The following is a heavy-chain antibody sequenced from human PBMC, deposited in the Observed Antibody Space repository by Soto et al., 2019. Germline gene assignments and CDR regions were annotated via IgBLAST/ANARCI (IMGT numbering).Heavy chain of an antibody. CDR1: GGSFTGYY. CDR2: INHRGGT. J-gene: IGHJ6*03. Sequence: SETLSLTCAVYGGSFTGYYWSWVRQPPGKGLEWIGEINHRGGTNYSPSLKSRVTILADTSKNQFSLKLTSVTAAETGGCYCDRFLSTEATFYYSYYMDVWVKGTSVTVSS. CDR3: DRFLSTEATFYYSYYMDV. D-gene: IGHD1-26*01. V-gene: IGHV4-34*01.